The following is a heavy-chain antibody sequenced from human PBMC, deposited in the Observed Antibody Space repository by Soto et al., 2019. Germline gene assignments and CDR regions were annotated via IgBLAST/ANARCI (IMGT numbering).Heavy chain of an antibody. CDR3: AIRASYYDSSGYFDY. CDR2: LNSDGSST. V-gene: IGHV3-74*01. D-gene: IGHD3-22*01. Sequence: GSLRLSCAASGFTFSSYWMHWVRQAPGKGLVWVSRLNSDGSSTSYADSVKGRFTISRDNAKNTLYPQMNSLRAEDTAVYYCAIRASYYDSSGYFDYWGQGTLVTVSS. J-gene: IGHJ4*02. CDR1: GFTFSSYW.